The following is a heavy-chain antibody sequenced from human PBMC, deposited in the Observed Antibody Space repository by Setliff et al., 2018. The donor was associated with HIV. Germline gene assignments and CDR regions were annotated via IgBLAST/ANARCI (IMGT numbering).Heavy chain of an antibody. CDR3: ARSPGMFDY. Sequence: PGGSLRLSCAVSEVIVSNNYMSWVRQAPGKGLEWVSVIYSGGSTDHADSVKGRFTISRDNSKNTVYLQMTCLRAEDTAVYYCARSPGMFDYWGQGTPVTVSS. J-gene: IGHJ4*02. CDR2: IYSGGST. V-gene: IGHV3-53*01. D-gene: IGHD1-1*01. CDR1: EVIVSNNY.